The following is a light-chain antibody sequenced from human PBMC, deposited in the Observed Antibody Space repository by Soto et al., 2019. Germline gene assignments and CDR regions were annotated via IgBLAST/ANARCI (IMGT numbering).Light chain of an antibody. Sequence: EIVVAQSPATLSVSPGERATLSCKASQSTNNYLAWYQQKPGQAPRLLIDGASTRATGIPTRFSGSGSETEFTLTISSLQSEDFAVYYCQQYNTWPLTFGGGTKVDIK. V-gene: IGKV3-15*01. CDR3: QQYNTWPLT. CDR1: QSTNNY. CDR2: GAS. J-gene: IGKJ4*01.